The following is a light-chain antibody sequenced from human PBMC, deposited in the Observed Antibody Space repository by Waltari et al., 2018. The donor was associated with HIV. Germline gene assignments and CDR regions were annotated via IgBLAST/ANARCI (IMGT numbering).Light chain of an antibody. Sequence: QSALTQPASVSGSPGQSVTISCTGTTSDFGPYNFVSWYQQHPGTVPTVLIYQITSRPSGVPHRFSASRSGNTASLTISGLQAEDEAVYYCSTHTADDTLAFGGGTKLTVL. J-gene: IGLJ3*02. CDR3: STHTADDTLA. CDR1: TSDFGPYNF. CDR2: QIT. V-gene: IGLV2-14*03.